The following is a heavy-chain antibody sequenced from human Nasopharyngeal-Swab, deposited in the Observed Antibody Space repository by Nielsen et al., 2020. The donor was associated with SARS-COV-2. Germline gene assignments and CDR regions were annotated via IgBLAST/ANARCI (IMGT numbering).Heavy chain of an antibody. Sequence: WIRQPPGKGLECVSYISGSSSTIYYADSVKGRFTIYRDNAKNSLYLQMNSLRDEETAVYYCARGISYYDILTGYYGRGAYYFDYWGQGTLVPSPQ. V-gene: IGHV3-48*02. CDR2: ISGSSSTI. CDR3: ARGISYYDILTGYYGRGAYYFDY. J-gene: IGHJ4*02. D-gene: IGHD3-9*01.